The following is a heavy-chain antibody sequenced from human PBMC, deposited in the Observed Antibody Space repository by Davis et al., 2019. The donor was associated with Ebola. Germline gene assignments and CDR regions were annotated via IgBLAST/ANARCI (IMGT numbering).Heavy chain of an antibody. V-gene: IGHV4-34*01. J-gene: IGHJ4*02. Sequence: MPGGSLRLSCAVYGGSFSGYYWRWMRQHAGKGLEWLGEINHSGSTNYNPSPKSRVTISVDTSKNQFSLKLSSVTAADTAVYYCARGSGARGARTRGRLDYWGQGTLVTVSS. CDR3: ARGSGARGARTRGRLDY. D-gene: IGHD1-26*01. CDR1: GGSFSGYY. CDR2: INHSGST.